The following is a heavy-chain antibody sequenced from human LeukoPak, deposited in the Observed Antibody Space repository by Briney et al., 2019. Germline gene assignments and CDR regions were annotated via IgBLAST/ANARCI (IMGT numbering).Heavy chain of an antibody. J-gene: IGHJ4*03. V-gene: IGHV3-13*01. CDR3: ARDRCSGGSCYFDY. CDR1: GFTFSSYD. CDR2: IGTAGDT. D-gene: IGHD2-15*01. Sequence: GGSLRLSCAASGFTFSSYDMHWVRQATGKGLEWVSAIGTAGDTYYPGSVKGRFTISRENAKNSLYLQMNSLRAGDTAVYYCARDRCSGGSCYFDYWGQGTLVTVSS.